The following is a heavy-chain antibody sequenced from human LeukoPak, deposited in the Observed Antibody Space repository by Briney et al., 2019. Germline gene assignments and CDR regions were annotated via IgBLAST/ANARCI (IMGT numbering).Heavy chain of an antibody. V-gene: IGHV1-69*04. CDR1: GGTFSSYA. J-gene: IGHJ3*02. D-gene: IGHD1-14*01. CDR3: ARLWKPGNRDAFDI. Sequence: ASVKVSCKASGGTFSSYAISWVRQAPGQGLEWMGRIIPILGIANYAQKFQGRVTITADKSTSTAYMELSSLRSEDTAVYYCARLWKPGNRDAFDIWGQGTMVTVSS. CDR2: IIPILGIA.